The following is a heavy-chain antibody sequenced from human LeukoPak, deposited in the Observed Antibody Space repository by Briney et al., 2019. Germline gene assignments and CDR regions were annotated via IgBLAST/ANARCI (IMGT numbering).Heavy chain of an antibody. Sequence: PGGSLRLSCAASGFTVSNNYMSWLRQAPGKGLEWVSVIYSGGSTYYADSVKGRFTISRDSSKNTLYLQMNSLRAEDTAVYYCARDSLGMSTLDSWGQGTLVTVSS. D-gene: IGHD5/OR15-5a*01. CDR2: IYSGGST. J-gene: IGHJ4*02. V-gene: IGHV3-53*01. CDR1: GFTVSNNY. CDR3: ARDSLGMSTLDS.